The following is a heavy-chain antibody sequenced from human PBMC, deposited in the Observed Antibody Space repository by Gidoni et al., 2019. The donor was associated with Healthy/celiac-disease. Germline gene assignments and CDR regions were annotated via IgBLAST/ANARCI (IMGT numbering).Heavy chain of an antibody. CDR3: ARDLAVAGTLDDGLYFDY. V-gene: IGHV3-21*01. Sequence: EVQLVESGGGLVKPGGSLRLSCAASGFTFSSYSMNWVRQAPGKGLEWVSSISSSSSYIYYADSVKGRFTISRDNAKNSLYLQMNSLRAEDTAVYYCARDLAVAGTLDDGLYFDYWGQGTLVTVSS. CDR1: GFTFSSYS. D-gene: IGHD6-19*01. J-gene: IGHJ4*02. CDR2: ISSSSSYI.